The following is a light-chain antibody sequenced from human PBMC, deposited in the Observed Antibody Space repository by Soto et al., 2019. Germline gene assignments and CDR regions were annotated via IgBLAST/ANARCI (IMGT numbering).Light chain of an antibody. V-gene: IGLV2-14*01. Sequence: QSALTQPASVSGSPGQSITISCTGTSSDVGGYNYVSWYQQHPGKAPKLMIYDVSNRPSGVSNRFSGSKSGNTASLTISGLQSEDEADYYCSSYTSSSTPHVVFGGGTQLTVL. CDR1: SSDVGGYNY. CDR2: DVS. CDR3: SSYTSSSTPHVV. J-gene: IGLJ2*01.